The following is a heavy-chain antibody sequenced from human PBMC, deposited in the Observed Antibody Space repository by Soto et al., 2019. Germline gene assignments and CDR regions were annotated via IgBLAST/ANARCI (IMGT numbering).Heavy chain of an antibody. J-gene: IGHJ6*02. D-gene: IGHD3-16*01. V-gene: IGHV3-30*18. CDR3: AKTWGANYYYYYCMDV. CDR1: GFTFSSYG. CDR2: ISYDGSNK. Sequence: QVQLVESGGGVVQPGRSLRLSCAASGFTFSSYGMHWVRQAPGKGLEWVAVISYDGSNKYYADSVKGRFTISRDNSKNTLYLQMNSLRAEDTAVYYCAKTWGANYYYYYCMDVWGQGTTVTVSS.